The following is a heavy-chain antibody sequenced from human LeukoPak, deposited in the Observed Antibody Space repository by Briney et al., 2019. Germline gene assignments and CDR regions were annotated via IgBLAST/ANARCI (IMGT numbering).Heavy chain of an antibody. Sequence: GGSLRLSCAASGFTFSSYAMHWVRQAPGKGLEYVSAISSNGGSTYYANSVEGRFTISRDNSKNTLYLQMGSLRAEDMAVYYCARSDHLSIAAAGIFDYWGQGTLVTVSS. J-gene: IGHJ4*02. CDR2: ISSNGGST. CDR1: GFTFSSYA. V-gene: IGHV3-64*01. D-gene: IGHD6-13*01. CDR3: ARSDHLSIAAAGIFDY.